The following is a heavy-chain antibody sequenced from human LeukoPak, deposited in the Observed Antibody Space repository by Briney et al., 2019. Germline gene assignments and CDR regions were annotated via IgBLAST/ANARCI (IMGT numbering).Heavy chain of an antibody. J-gene: IGHJ4*02. CDR3: AREGIVRTYDQ. D-gene: IGHD2/OR15-2a*01. Sequence: SETLSLTCTVSGDSISSYYWYWFRQPPGKELEWIACIYYSGATHYNPSLKSRVTISLDTSKSQFSLRLSSVTAADTADYYCAREGIVRTYDQWGQGTLVTVSS. V-gene: IGHV4-59*12. CDR2: IYYSGAT. CDR1: GDSISSYY.